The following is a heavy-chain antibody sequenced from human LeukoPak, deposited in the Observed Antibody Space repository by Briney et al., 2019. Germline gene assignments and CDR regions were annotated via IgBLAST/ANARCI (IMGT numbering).Heavy chain of an antibody. Sequence: ASVKGSCKASGYTFTSYAMNWVRQAPGQGLEWMGWINTNTGNPTYAQGFTGRFVFSLDTSVSTAYLQISSLKAEDTAVYYCARDGGGGSYPVNAFDIWGQGTMVTVSS. D-gene: IGHD1-26*01. CDR1: GYTFTSYA. V-gene: IGHV7-4-1*02. CDR2: INTNTGNP. CDR3: ARDGGGGSYPVNAFDI. J-gene: IGHJ3*02.